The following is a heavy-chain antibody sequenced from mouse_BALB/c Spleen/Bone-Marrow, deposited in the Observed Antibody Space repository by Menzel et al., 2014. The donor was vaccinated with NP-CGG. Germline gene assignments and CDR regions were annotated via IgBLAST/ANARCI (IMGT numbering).Heavy chain of an antibody. J-gene: IGHJ3*01. CDR1: GFNIKDYY. CDR3: TRQGFAC. V-gene: IGHV14-4*02. Sequence: VQLQQPGAELVRSGASVKLSCTASGFNIKDYYMHWVKQRPEQGLEWIGWIDPENGDTEYAPKFQGKATMTADTSSNTAYLQLSSLTSEDTAVYYCTRQGFACWGQGTLVTVSA. CDR2: IDPENGDT. D-gene: IGHD3-2*01.